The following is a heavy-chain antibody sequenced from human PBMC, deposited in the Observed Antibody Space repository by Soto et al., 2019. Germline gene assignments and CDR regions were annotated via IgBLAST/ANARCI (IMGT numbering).Heavy chain of an antibody. J-gene: IGHJ2*01. CDR3: ARSFRYSDTSGSYLANWYYDL. CDR1: GGYVSSGSYY. D-gene: IGHD3-22*01. V-gene: IGHV4-61*01. Sequence: QVQLQESGPGLVKPSETLSLTCAVSGGYVSSGSYYWSWIRQPPGKGLEWIGYIYYSGDTEYNPSLTSRVIMSVDRSKHQLPLRLSSVTTADTATYYCARSFRYSDTSGSYLANWYYDLWGRGTLVTVSS. CDR2: IYYSGDT.